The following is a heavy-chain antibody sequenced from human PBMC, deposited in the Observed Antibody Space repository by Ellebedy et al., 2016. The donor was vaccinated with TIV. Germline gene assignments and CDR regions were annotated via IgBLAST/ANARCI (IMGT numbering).Heavy chain of an antibody. D-gene: IGHD1-26*01. CDR2: IGAYNDNT. CDR1: GYTFTSYG. CDR3: ARDREGNDYGDY. J-gene: IGHJ4*02. Sequence: ASVKVSCKASGYTFTSYGISWARQAPGQGLEWMGWIGAYNDNTNYAQKLQGRVTMTTDTSTSTAYMELRSLRSDDTALYYCARDREGNDYGDYWGQGTLVTVSS. V-gene: IGHV1-18*04.